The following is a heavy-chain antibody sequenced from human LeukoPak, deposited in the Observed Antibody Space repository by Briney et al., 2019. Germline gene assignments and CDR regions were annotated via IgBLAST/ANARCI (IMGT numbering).Heavy chain of an antibody. CDR2: IIPIFGTA. CDR3: ARARDIVVVPAAQPEAGCWFDP. V-gene: IGHV1-69*01. D-gene: IGHD2-2*01. CDR1: GGTFSSYA. J-gene: IGHJ5*02. Sequence: SVKVSCKASGGTFSSYAISWVRQAPGQGLEWMGGIIPIFGTANYAQKFQGRVTITADESTSTAYMELGSLRSEDTAVYYCARARDIVVVPAAQPEAGCWFDPWGQGTLVTVSS.